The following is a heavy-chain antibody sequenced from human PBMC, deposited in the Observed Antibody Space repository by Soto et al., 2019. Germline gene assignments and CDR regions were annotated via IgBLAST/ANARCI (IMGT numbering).Heavy chain of an antibody. J-gene: IGHJ6*03. D-gene: IGHD6-13*01. CDR2: IIPILGIA. CDR1: GGTFSSYT. CDR3: ARDEAAAGMRYYYYMAV. Sequence: ASVKVSCKASGGTFSSYTISWVRQAPGQGLEWMGRIIPILGIANYAQKFQGRVTITADKSTSTAYMELSSLRSEDTAVYYCARDEAAAGMRYYYYMAVWGKGTTVTVSS. V-gene: IGHV1-69*04.